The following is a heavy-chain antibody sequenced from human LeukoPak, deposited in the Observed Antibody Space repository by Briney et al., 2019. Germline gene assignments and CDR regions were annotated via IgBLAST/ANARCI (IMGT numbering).Heavy chain of an antibody. D-gene: IGHD5-18*01. Sequence: GGSLRLSCAASGFTFSHHGMNWVRQAPGKGLEWVSSVGPSGARTYYADSVKGRFTVSRDNSKNTLYLQMNSLRAEDTAVYYCAKPVQLWLRSAFDIWGQGTMVTVSS. CDR1: GFTFSHHG. CDR3: AKPVQLWLRSAFDI. V-gene: IGHV3-23*01. CDR2: VGPSGART. J-gene: IGHJ3*02.